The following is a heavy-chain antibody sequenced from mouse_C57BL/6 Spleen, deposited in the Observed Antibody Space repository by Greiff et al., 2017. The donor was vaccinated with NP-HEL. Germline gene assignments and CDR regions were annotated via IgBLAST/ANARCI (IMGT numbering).Heavy chain of an antibody. CDR3: ARYSYYYAMDY. V-gene: IGHV3-6*01. J-gene: IGHJ4*01. Sequence: EVQLQESGPGLVKPSQSLSLTCSVTGYSITSGYYWNWIRQFPGNKLEWMGYISYDGSNNYNPSLKNRISITRDTSKNQFFLKLNSVTTEDTATYYCARYSYYYAMDYWGQGTSVTVSS. CDR2: ISYDGSN. CDR1: GYSITSGYY.